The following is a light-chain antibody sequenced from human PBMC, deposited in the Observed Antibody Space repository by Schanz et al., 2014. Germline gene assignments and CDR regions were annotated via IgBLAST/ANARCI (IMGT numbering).Light chain of an antibody. V-gene: IGLV2-8*01. CDR2: EVS. CDR1: SSDIGGYNS. CDR3: QSHDTSLSGSV. Sequence: QSALTQPPSASGSPGQSVTISCTGSSSDIGGYNSVSWYQQFPGKAPKLMIFEVSKRPSGVPDRFSGSKSGNTASLTVSGLQAEDEADYYCQSHDTSLSGSVFGGGTKLTVL. J-gene: IGLJ3*02.